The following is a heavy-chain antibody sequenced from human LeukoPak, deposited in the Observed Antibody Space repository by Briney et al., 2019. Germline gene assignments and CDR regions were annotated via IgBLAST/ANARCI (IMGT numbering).Heavy chain of an antibody. CDR3: ARDTEWEKNPDYFDY. CDR2: ISAKNGNT. CDR1: GYTFTSYG. D-gene: IGHD1-26*01. V-gene: IGHV1-18*01. J-gene: IGHJ4*02. Sequence: ASVKVSCKASGYTFTSYGISWVRQAPGQGLEWMGWISAKNGNTKYAQKVQGGVTMTTDTSTTTAYMELRSLRSDDTAVYYCARDTEWEKNPDYFDYWGQGTLVTVSS.